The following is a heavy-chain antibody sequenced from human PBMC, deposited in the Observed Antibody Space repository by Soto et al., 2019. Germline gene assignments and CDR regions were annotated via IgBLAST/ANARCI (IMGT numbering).Heavy chain of an antibody. J-gene: IGHJ4*02. V-gene: IGHV3-9*01. CDR3: AKGSVGATADGHFVY. Sequence: EVQLVESGGGLVQPGRSLRLSCAASGFTFDDYAMHWVRQAPGKGLEWVSGISWNSGSIGYADSVKGRFTISRDNAKNSLYLQMNSLRAEDTALYYCAKGSVGATADGHFVYWGQGTLVTVSS. CDR1: GFTFDDYA. CDR2: ISWNSGSI. D-gene: IGHD1-26*01.